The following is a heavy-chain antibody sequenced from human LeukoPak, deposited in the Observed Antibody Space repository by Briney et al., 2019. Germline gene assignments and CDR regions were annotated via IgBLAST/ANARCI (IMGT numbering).Heavy chain of an antibody. D-gene: IGHD1-26*01. CDR2: IYTSGST. Sequence: SETLSLTCTVSGGSISSYYWSWIRQPAGKGLEWIGRIYTSGSTNYNPSLKSRVTMSVDTSKNQFSLKLSSVTAADTAVYYCARLGGSSVTGHYFDYWGQGTLVTVSS. CDR3: ARLGGSSVTGHYFDY. V-gene: IGHV4-4*07. J-gene: IGHJ4*02. CDR1: GGSISSYY.